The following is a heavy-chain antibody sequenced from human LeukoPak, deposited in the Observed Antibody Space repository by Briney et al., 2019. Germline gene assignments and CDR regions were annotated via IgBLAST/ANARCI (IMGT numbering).Heavy chain of an antibody. CDR3: AKSADCSSTSCPKLYYYYGMDV. CDR2: ISYDGSNK. CDR1: GFTFSSYG. J-gene: IGHJ6*02. V-gene: IGHV3-30*18. D-gene: IGHD2-2*01. Sequence: GRSLRLPCAASGFTFSSYGMHWVRQAPGKGLEWVAVISYDGSNKYYADSVKGRFTISRDNSKNTLYLQMNSLRAEDTAVYYCAKSADCSSTSCPKLYYYYGMDVWGQGTTVTVSS.